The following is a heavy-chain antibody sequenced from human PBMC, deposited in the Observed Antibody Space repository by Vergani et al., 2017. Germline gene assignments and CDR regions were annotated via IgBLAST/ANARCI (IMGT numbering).Heavy chain of an antibody. CDR1: GFTFNQYG. J-gene: IGHJ5*02. CDR2: TWYDGNNK. D-gene: IGHD1-14*01. CDR3: ARDLRLLYNRFDP. V-gene: IGHV3-33*01. Sequence: QVQLVESGGGVVQPGRSLRLSCAASGFTFNQYGMHCVRQAPGKGLECVAVTWYDGNNKQYADSVKGRFTISRDNSKSTMYLQMNRLRDEDTGVYYCARDLRLLYNRFDPWGKGTLVTVSS.